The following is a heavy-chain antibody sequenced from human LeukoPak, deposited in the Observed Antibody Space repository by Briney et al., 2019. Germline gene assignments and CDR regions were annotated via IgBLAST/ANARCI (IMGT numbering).Heavy chain of an antibody. CDR2: ISSSSSYI. CDR3: ARDRGRYNWYYHSSWFDP. CDR1: GFTFSSYS. V-gene: IGHV3-21*01. D-gene: IGHD1-7*01. Sequence: GGSLRLTCAASGFTFSSYSVNWVRQAPGKGLEWVSSISSSSSYIYYADSVKGRFTISRDNAKNSLYLQMNSLRAEDTAVYYCARDRGRYNWYYHSSWFDPWGQGTLVTVSS. J-gene: IGHJ5*02.